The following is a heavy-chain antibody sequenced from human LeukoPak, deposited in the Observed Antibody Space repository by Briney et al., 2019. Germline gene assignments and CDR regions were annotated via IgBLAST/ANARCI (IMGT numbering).Heavy chain of an antibody. CDR2: ISYSGST. J-gene: IGHJ5*02. CDR3: ARVPVVVVAAKRGSGWFDP. Sequence: SETLSLTCTVSGASINSYYWSWIRQPPGKGLEWIGYISYSGSTNYNPSLKSRVTISVDTTKNQFSLKLSSVTAADTAVYYCARVPVVVVAAKRGSGWFDPWGQGTLVTVSS. D-gene: IGHD2-15*01. CDR1: GASINSYY. V-gene: IGHV4-59*12.